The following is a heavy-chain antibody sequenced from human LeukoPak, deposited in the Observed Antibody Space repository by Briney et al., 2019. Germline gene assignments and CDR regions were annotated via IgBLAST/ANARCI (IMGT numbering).Heavy chain of an antibody. CDR3: AKDNSGSYSHGNDY. D-gene: IGHD1-26*01. CDR2: ISGSGGST. CDR1: GFTFSSYA. J-gene: IGHJ4*02. Sequence: PGGSLRLSCAASGFTFSSYAMSWVRQAPGKGLEWVSAISGSGGSTYYADSVKGRFTISRDNSKNTLYLQMNSLRAEDTAVYYCAKDNSGSYSHGNDYWGQGTLVTVSS. V-gene: IGHV3-23*01.